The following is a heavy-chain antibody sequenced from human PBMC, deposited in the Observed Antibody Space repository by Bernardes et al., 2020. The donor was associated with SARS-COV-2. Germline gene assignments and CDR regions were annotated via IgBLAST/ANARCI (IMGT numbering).Heavy chain of an antibody. CDR2: IYPGDSET. CDR3: ATSPILSGWPFDH. CDR1: GYNFNTQW. D-gene: IGHD6-19*01. V-gene: IGHV5-51*01. J-gene: IGHJ4*02. Sequence: GESLKISCGGSGYNFNTQWVAWVRQVAGKGLEYMGIIYPGDSETKYGPSFQGRVTISADKSNNTVYLQWNRLEASDTAMYYCATSPILSGWPFDHWGQGTLITVSS.